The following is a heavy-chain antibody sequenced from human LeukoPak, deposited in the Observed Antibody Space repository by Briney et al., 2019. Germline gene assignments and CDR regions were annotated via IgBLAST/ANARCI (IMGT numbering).Heavy chain of an antibody. V-gene: IGHV4-39*07. Sequence: PSETLSLTCTVSGGSISSSSYYWGWIRQPPGKGLEWIGSIYYSGSTYYNPSLKSRVTISVDTSKNQFSLKLSSVTAADTAVYYCARASSSWARDAFDIWGQGTMVTVSS. D-gene: IGHD6-13*01. J-gene: IGHJ3*02. CDR3: ARASSSWARDAFDI. CDR1: GGSISSSSYY. CDR2: IYYSGST.